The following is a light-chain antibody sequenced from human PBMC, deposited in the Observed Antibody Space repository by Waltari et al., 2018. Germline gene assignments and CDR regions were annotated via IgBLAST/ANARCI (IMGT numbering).Light chain of an antibody. V-gene: IGKV2D-29*02. CDR2: KVT. CDR1: QSLLHSNGNTY. CDR3: MQSTKDPRT. J-gene: IGKJ3*01. Sequence: DIVMTQTPLSLPVTPGEPASISCRSSQSLLHSNGNTYLHWYLQKPGQSPRLLIYKVTNRNSGFPDRFSGSGSGTDFTLKISRVEPEDVGVYSCMQSTKDPRTFGPGTKLDIK.